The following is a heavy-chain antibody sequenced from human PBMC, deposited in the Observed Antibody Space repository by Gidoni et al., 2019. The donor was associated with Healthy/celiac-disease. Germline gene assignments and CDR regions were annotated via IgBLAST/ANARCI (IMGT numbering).Heavy chain of an antibody. CDR1: GGSISSSSYY. Sequence: QLQLQESGPGLVKPSETLSPTCTVSGGSISSSSYYWGWIRQPPGKGLEWIGSIYYSGSTYYNPSLKSRVTISVDTSKSQFSLKLSSVTAADTAVYYCARHGGYCSSTSCSWDAFDIWGQGTMVTVSS. D-gene: IGHD2-2*01. V-gene: IGHV4-39*01. CDR3: ARHGGYCSSTSCSWDAFDI. J-gene: IGHJ3*02. CDR2: IYYSGST.